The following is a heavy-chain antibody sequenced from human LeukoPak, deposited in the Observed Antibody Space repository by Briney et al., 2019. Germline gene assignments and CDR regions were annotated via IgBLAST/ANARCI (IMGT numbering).Heavy chain of an antibody. V-gene: IGHV3-7*01. D-gene: IGHD1-26*01. CDR1: GFTFSTYW. CDR2: IKQDGSEQ. J-gene: IGHJ4*02. Sequence: GGSLRLSCAASGFTFSTYWMTWVRQAPGRGLEWVANIKQDGSEQNYVDSVRGRFTISRDNAKNSLYLQMNTLRAEDTAMYYCARDKEVGARVDCFDYWGQGTLVTVSS. CDR3: ARDKEVGARVDCFDY.